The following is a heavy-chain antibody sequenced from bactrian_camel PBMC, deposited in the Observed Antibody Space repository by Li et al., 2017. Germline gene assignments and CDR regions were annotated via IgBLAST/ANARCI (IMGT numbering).Heavy chain of an antibody. V-gene: IGHV3S42*01. J-gene: IGHJ4*01. D-gene: IGHD6*01. CDR2: IDTDGST. Sequence: DVQLVESGGGSVQAGGSLKLTCAASGYTYSRPYFMGWFRLPPGRAPAEREGIATIDTDGSTRYADSVKGRFTLSKDNAKNALNLQMNNLKPEDTGMYYCAAWAFSVCTVATGLSMNQWWGQGTQVTVS. CDR3: AAWAFSVCTVATGLSMNQW. CDR1: GYTYSRPYF.